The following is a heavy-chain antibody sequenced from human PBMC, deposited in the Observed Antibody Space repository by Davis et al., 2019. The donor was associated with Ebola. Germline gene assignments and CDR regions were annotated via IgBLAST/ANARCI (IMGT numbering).Heavy chain of an antibody. CDR2: IYYSGST. CDR1: GGSISSTSYY. Sequence: PSETLSLTCTVSGGSISSTSYYWGWIRQPPGKGLEWIGSIYYSGSTFYNPSLKSRVTISVDTSKNQFSLKLSSVTAADTAVYYCARRGSGFGWYFDLWGRGTLVTVSS. J-gene: IGHJ2*01. D-gene: IGHD6-19*01. CDR3: ARRGSGFGWYFDL. V-gene: IGHV4-39*01.